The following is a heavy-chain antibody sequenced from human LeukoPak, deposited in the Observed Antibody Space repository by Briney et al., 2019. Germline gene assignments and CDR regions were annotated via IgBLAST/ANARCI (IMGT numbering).Heavy chain of an antibody. CDR1: GFTFSSYW. CDR3: VFDWLFDDAFDI. V-gene: IGHV3-74*01. Sequence: GGSLGLSCEASGFTFSSYWMNGVRQPPGRGLVWVSRINSDGSSTSYADSVKGRFTISRDNAKNTLYLQMNSLRAEDTAVYYCVFDWLFDDAFDIWGQGTMVTVSS. J-gene: IGHJ3*02. D-gene: IGHD3-9*01. CDR2: INSDGSST.